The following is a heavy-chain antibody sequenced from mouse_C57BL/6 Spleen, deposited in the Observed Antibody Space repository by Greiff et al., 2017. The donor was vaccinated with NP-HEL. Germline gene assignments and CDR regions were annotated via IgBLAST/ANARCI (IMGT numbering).Heavy chain of an antibody. CDR1: GYTFTSYG. V-gene: IGHV1-81*01. J-gene: IGHJ1*03. CDR2: IYPRSGNT. CDR3: AIYYDGYFDV. D-gene: IGHD2-4*01. Sequence: QVQLQQSGAELARPGASVKLSCKASGYTFTSYGISWVKQRTGQGLEWIGEIYPRSGNTYYNEKFKGKATLTADKSSSTAYMELRSLTSEDSAVYFCAIYYDGYFDVWGTGTTVTVSS.